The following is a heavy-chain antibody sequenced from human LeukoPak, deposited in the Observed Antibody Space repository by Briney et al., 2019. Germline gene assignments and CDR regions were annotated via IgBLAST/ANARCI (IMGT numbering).Heavy chain of an antibody. CDR3: ATVLQYSGSYHHFDY. CDR2: IYHSGST. CDR1: GYSITSGYY. Sequence: SETLSLTCTVSGYSITSGYYWGWIRQPPGKGLEWIGSIYHSGSTFYNPSLKSRVTISVDPSKNQFSLKLSSVTAADTAVYYCATVLQYSGSYHHFDYWGQGTLVTVSS. J-gene: IGHJ4*02. V-gene: IGHV4-38-2*02. D-gene: IGHD1-26*01.